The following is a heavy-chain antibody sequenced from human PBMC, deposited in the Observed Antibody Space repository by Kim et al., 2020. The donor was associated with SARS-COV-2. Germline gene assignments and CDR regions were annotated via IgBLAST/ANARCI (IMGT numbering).Heavy chain of an antibody. CDR1: GFSLSTSGVG. CDR2: IYWDDDQ. J-gene: IGHJ4*02. Sequence: SGPTLVNPTQTLTLTCTFSGFSLSTSGVGVGWIRQSPGKALEWLALIYWDDDQRLSPSLKNRLTVTKDTSKNQVVLTVTNMDPVDTATYYCVHRQLPNYFFNYCGQETLVTVSS. CDR3: VHRQLPNYFFNY. V-gene: IGHV2-5*02. D-gene: IGHD1-1*01.